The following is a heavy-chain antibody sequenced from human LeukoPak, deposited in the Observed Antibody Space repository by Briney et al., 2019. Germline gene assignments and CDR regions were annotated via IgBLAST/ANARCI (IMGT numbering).Heavy chain of an antibody. CDR1: GFTFSSYA. CDR2: IIDSGDIT. D-gene: IGHD1-26*01. V-gene: IGHV3-23*01. Sequence: GGSLRLSCEASGFTFSSYAMSWVRQAPGKGLEWVSGIIDSGDITYYANSVKGRFTISRDNSKNTLYLEMNSLRAEDTAIYYCAKMKGHPLPKYYMDVWGQGTTVAVSS. J-gene: IGHJ6*01. CDR3: AKMKGHPLPKYYMDV.